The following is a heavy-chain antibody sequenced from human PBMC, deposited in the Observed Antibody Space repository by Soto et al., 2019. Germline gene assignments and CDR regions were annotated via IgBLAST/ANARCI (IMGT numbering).Heavy chain of an antibody. CDR3: SRRSSGWYFDY. Sequence: ASVKVSCKASGYTFTGYYMHWVRQAPGQGLEWMGWINPNSDSTYYADSVKGRFTISRDNSKNTLYLQMNSLRAEDTAVYYCSRRSSGWYFDYWGQGTLVTVSS. D-gene: IGHD6-19*01. CDR1: GYTFTGYY. V-gene: IGHV1-2*02. J-gene: IGHJ4*02. CDR2: INPNSDST.